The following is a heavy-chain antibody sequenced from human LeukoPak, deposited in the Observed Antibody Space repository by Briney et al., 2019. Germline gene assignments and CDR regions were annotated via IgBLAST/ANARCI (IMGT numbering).Heavy chain of an antibody. Sequence: SVKVSCKASGGTFSSYAISWVRQAPGQGLEWMGGVIPIFGTANYAQKFQGRVTITADESTSTAYMELSSLRSEDTAVYYCARGKNDFWSGYYYDAFDIWGQGTMVTVSS. V-gene: IGHV1-69*13. CDR1: GGTFSSYA. D-gene: IGHD3-3*01. J-gene: IGHJ3*02. CDR3: ARGKNDFWSGYYYDAFDI. CDR2: VIPIFGTA.